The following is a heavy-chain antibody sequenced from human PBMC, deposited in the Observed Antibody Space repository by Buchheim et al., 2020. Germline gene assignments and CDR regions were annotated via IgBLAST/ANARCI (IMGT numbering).Heavy chain of an antibody. D-gene: IGHD3-10*01. CDR1: GFTFSSYS. CDR2: ISSSSSYI. CDR3: ARDLRAGFEGYYGMDV. V-gene: IGHV3-21*01. Sequence: EVQLVESGGGLVKPGGSLRLSCAASGFTFSSYSMNWVRQAPGKGLEWVSSISSSSSYIYYADSVKGRFTISRDNAKNSLYLQMNSLRAEDTAVYYCARDLRAGFEGYYGMDVWGQGTT. J-gene: IGHJ6*02.